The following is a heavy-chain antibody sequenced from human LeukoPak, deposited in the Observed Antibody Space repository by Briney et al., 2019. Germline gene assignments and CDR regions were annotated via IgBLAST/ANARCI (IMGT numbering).Heavy chain of an antibody. CDR3: ARHGYTNACDFDY. D-gene: IGHD5-12*01. V-gene: IGHV4-39*01. CDR2: IYDSGRT. J-gene: IGHJ4*02. Sequence: SETLSLTCTVSGGSISSSNYYWGWIRQPPGKGLEWIGSIYDSGRTYYNPSLKSRVTISVDTSKNQFSLRLSSVTAADTALYYCARHGYTNACDFDYWGQGTLVTVSS. CDR1: GGSISSSNYY.